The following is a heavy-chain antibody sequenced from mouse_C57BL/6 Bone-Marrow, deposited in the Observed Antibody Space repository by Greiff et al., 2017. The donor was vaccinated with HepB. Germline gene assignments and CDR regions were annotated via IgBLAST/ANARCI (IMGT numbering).Heavy chain of an antibody. CDR3: ARSPPRSHWYFDV. CDR2: IRNKANGYTT. J-gene: IGHJ1*03. D-gene: IGHD1-1*01. Sequence: EVKLMESGGGLVQPGGSLSLSCAASGFTFTDYYMSWVRQPPGKALEWLGFIRNKANGYTTEYSASVKGRFTISRYNSQSILYLQMNALRAEDSATYYCARSPPRSHWYFDVWGTGTTVTVSS. V-gene: IGHV7-3*01. CDR1: GFTFTDYY.